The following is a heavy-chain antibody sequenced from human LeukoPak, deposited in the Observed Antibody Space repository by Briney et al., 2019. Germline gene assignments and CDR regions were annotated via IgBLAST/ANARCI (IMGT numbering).Heavy chain of an antibody. CDR2: ISYDGSNK. J-gene: IGHJ6*02. CDR3: ARDTVDYGMDV. V-gene: IGHV3-30-3*01. Sequence: PGGSLRLSCAASGFTFSSYAMHWVRQAPGKGLEWVAVISYDGSNKYYADSVKGRFTISRDNSKNTLYLQMNSLRAEDTAVYYCARDTVDYGMDVWGQGTTVTVSS. D-gene: IGHD4-11*01. CDR1: GFTFSSYA.